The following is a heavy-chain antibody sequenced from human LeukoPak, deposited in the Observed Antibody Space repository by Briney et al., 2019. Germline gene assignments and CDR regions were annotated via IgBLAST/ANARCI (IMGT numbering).Heavy chain of an antibody. Sequence: SETLSLTCAVYGGSFSGYYWSWIRQPPGKGLEWIGEINHSGGTNYNPSLKSRVTISVDTSKNQFSLKLSSVTAADTAVYYCARESPRYDFWSGHGGIYYFDYWGQGTLVTVSS. J-gene: IGHJ4*02. CDR2: INHSGGT. D-gene: IGHD3-3*01. V-gene: IGHV4-34*01. CDR3: ARESPRYDFWSGHGGIYYFDY. CDR1: GGSFSGYY.